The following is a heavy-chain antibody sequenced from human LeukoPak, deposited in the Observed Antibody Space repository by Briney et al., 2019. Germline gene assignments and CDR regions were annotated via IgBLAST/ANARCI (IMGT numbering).Heavy chain of an antibody. D-gene: IGHD6-6*01. CDR1: GFPFNTYT. Sequence: GSLRLSCAASGFPFNTYTMNWVRQAPGKGLEWVSSISYSTSYIYYADSVKGRFTISRDNAKNSLFVEMDSLRAEDTAVYYCARHYPDYSSSSGAFDIWGRGTMVTVSS. V-gene: IGHV3-21*01. CDR2: ISYSTSYI. J-gene: IGHJ3*02. CDR3: ARHYPDYSSSSGAFDI.